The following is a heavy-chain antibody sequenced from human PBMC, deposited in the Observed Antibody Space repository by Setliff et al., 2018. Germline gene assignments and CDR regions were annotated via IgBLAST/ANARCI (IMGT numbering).Heavy chain of an antibody. CDR3: AKDSDYDFLTGSYMDV. D-gene: IGHD3-9*01. J-gene: IGHJ6*03. CDR2: INTGGGTT. V-gene: IGHV3-23*01. CDR1: GFTISSSA. Sequence: PGGSLRLSCAASGFTISSSAMSWVRQAPGKGLEWVSAINTGGGTTYYAVSVRGRFTISRDNAKNSLYLQMNSLRREDTAVYYCAKDSDYDFLTGSYMDVWGKGTTVTVSS.